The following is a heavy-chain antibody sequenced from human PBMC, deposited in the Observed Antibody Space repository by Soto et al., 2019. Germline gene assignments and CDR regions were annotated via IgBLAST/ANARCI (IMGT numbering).Heavy chain of an antibody. CDR1: GYTFTTSD. V-gene: IGHV1-18*01. CDR3: ARVPGYSSIHVLDY. J-gene: IGHJ4*02. D-gene: IGHD5-18*01. Sequence: GASVKVSCKASGYTFTTSDINWVRQASGQGLEWMGWMNPNSGNTNYAQKLQGRVTMTTDTSTSTAYMELRSLRSDDTAVYYCARVPGYSSIHVLDYWGQGTLVTVSS. CDR2: MNPNSGNT.